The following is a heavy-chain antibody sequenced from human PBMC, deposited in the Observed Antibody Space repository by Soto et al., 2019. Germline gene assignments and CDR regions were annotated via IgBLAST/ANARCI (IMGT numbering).Heavy chain of an antibody. V-gene: IGHV5-10-1*01. CDR1: GYSFIDYW. J-gene: IGHJ4*02. Sequence: RGESLKISCKGSGYSFIDYWIGWVRQMPGKGLEWMGRIDPSDSYTNYSPSFQGHVTISADKSISTAYLQWSSLKASDTAMYYCARQKDYYLDYWGQGTLVTV. CDR2: IDPSDSYT. CDR3: ARQKDYYLDY.